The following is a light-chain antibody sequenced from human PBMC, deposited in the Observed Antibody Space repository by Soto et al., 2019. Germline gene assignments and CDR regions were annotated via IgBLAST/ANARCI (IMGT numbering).Light chain of an antibody. CDR2: LNSDGSH. Sequence: QLVLTQSPSASASPGASVKLTCTLSRGHSSYAIAWYQQQAEKGPRYLMKLNSDGSHSKGDGIPDRFSGSSSGAERYLTISSLQSEDEADYYCQTWGTGIRIFGGGTK. CDR3: QTWGTGIRI. V-gene: IGLV4-69*01. CDR1: RGHSSYA. J-gene: IGLJ2*01.